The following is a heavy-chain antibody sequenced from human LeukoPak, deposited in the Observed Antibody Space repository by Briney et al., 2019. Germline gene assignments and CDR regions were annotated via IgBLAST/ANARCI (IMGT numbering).Heavy chain of an antibody. Sequence: GGSLRLPCAASGFTFSSYWMSWVRQAPGKGLEWVANIKQDGSEKYYVDSVKGRFTISRDNAKNSLYLQMNSLRAEDTAVYYCASGGYYDFWSGYYFRYDYWGQGTLVTVSS. D-gene: IGHD3-3*01. CDR1: GFTFSSYW. J-gene: IGHJ4*02. CDR2: IKQDGSEK. CDR3: ASGGYYDFWSGYYFRYDY. V-gene: IGHV3-7*01.